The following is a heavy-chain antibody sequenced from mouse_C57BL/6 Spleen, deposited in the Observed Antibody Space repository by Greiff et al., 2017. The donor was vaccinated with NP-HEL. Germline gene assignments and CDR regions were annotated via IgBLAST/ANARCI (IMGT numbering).Heavy chain of an antibody. Sequence: QVQLKQPGAELVKPGASVKVSCKASGYTFTSYWMHWVKQRPGQGLEWIGRIHPSDSDTNYNQKFKGKATLTVDKSSSTAYMQLSSLTSEDSAVYYCAIGGTAQATFAYWGQGTLVTVSA. D-gene: IGHD3-2*02. CDR1: GYTFTSYW. V-gene: IGHV1-74*01. J-gene: IGHJ3*01. CDR2: IHPSDSDT. CDR3: AIGGTAQATFAY.